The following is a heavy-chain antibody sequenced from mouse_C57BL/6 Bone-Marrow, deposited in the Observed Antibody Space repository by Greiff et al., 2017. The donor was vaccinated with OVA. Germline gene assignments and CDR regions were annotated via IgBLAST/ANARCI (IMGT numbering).Heavy chain of an antibody. J-gene: IGHJ2*01. CDR2: IYPGNSDT. CDR3: ARAIYYDYDGSY. V-gene: IGHV1-5*01. CDR1: GYTFTSYW. D-gene: IGHD2-4*01. Sequence: VQLQQSGTVLARPGASVKMSCKTSGYTFTSYWMHWVKQRPGQGLEWIGAIYPGNSDTSYNQKFKGKAKLTAVTSASTAYMELSSLTTEDSAIYYCARAIYYDYDGSYWGQGTTLTVSS.